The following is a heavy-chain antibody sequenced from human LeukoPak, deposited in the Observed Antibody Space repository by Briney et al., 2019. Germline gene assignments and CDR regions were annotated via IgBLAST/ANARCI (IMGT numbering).Heavy chain of an antibody. J-gene: IGHJ5*02. Sequence: ASVKVSCKASGYTFTGYYMHWVRQAPGQGLEWMGWINPNSGGTNYAQKFQGWVTMTRDTSISTAYMELSRLRSDDTAVYYCAREWPDYGGNSDHWGQGTLVTVSS. CDR2: INPNSGGT. V-gene: IGHV1-2*04. D-gene: IGHD4-23*01. CDR1: GYTFTGYY. CDR3: AREWPDYGGNSDH.